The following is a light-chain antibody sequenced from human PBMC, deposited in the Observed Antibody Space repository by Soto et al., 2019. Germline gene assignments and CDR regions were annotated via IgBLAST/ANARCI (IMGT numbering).Light chain of an antibody. Sequence: DIQMTQAPSSLSASVGDRVTITCRARQDISAYLAWYQQKPGKVPKLLIYAASTLQTGVPPRFSGSGSGTDFTLTITSLQPEDVATYYCQKYDNAPLTFGRGTKVEIK. CDR3: QKYDNAPLT. CDR1: QDISAY. J-gene: IGKJ4*01. V-gene: IGKV1-27*01. CDR2: AAS.